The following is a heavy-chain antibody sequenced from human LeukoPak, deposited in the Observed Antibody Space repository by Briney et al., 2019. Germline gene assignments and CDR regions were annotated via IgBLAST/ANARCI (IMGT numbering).Heavy chain of an antibody. CDR2: IFYSGSS. J-gene: IGHJ6*03. CDR1: GGSISGYY. CDR3: AREREWIQLPAMRSYYYMDV. V-gene: IGHV4-59*01. Sequence: SETLSLTCSVSGGSISGYYWSWIRQPPGKGLEWIGYIFYSGSSNYNPSLKSRVTISVDTSKNQFSLKLSSVTAADTAVYYCAREREWIQLPAMRSYYYMDVWGRGTMVTVSS. D-gene: IGHD5-18*01.